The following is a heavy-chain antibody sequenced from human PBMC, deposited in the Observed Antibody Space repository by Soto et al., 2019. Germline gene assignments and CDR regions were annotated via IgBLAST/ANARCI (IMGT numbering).Heavy chain of an antibody. J-gene: IGHJ3*02. Sequence: EVQLVESGGGLVKPGGSLRLSCAASGFTFSSYSMNWVRQAPGKGLEWVSCITSSSSHMYFADSVKGRFTISRDNAKNSLYLQMNSLRAEDTAMYYFARGRDWNDIWNAFDIWGQGTMVAVSS. CDR3: ARGRDWNDIWNAFDI. V-gene: IGHV3-21*01. D-gene: IGHD1-1*01. CDR1: GFTFSSYS. CDR2: ITSSSSHM.